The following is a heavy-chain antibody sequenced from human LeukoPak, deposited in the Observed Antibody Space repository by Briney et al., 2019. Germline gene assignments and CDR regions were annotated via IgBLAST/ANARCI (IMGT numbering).Heavy chain of an antibody. CDR2: ISAYNGNT. J-gene: IGHJ4*02. Sequence: GASVKVSCKASGYTFTSYAMHWVRQAPGQGLEWMGWISAYNGNTNYAQKLQGRVTMTTDTSTSTAYMELRSLRSDDTAVYYCASISYGDYSFDYWGQGTLVTVSS. D-gene: IGHD4-17*01. CDR3: ASISYGDYSFDY. CDR1: GYTFTSYA. V-gene: IGHV1-18*01.